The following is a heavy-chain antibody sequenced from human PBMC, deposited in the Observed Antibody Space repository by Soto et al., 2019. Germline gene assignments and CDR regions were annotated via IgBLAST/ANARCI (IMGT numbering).Heavy chain of an antibody. D-gene: IGHD3-22*01. CDR2: ISNDDI. Sequence: PGGSLRLSCAASGFTFSIYSMNWVRQTPGKGLEFVSYISNDDIYYADSVKGRFTVSRDNSKNSLYLQMNSLRAEDTAVYYCAKNPGYYYDSTGYHFDYWGQGTLVPVSS. CDR1: GFTFSIYS. V-gene: IGHV3-48*01. J-gene: IGHJ4*02. CDR3: AKNPGYYYDSTGYHFDY.